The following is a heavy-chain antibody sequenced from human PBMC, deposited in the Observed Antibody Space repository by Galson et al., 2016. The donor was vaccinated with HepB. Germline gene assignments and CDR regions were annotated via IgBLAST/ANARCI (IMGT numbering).Heavy chain of an antibody. CDR2: TYYRSKWFN. V-gene: IGHV6-1*01. J-gene: IGHJ4*01. CDR3: ARTNSKTYGGGNLDY. CDR1: GDSVSSNSAA. Sequence: CAISGDSVSSNSAAWNWIRQSPSRGLEWLGRTYYRSKWFNDYAPSVKSRINISPDTSKNQFSLQLNSVTPEDTAVYYCARTNSKTYGGGNLDYWGQGTLVT. D-gene: IGHD4-23*01.